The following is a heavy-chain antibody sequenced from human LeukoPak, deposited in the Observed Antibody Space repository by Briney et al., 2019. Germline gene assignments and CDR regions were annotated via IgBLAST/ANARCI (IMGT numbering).Heavy chain of an antibody. D-gene: IGHD6-13*01. Sequence: PSETLSLTCTVSGGSISSYYWSWIRQPPGKGLEWIGYIYYSGSTNYNPSLKSRVTISVDTSKNQFSLKLSSVTAADTAVYYCARGVAAGFDPWGQGTLVTVSS. CDR1: GGSISSYY. CDR3: ARGVAAGFDP. V-gene: IGHV4-59*01. CDR2: IYYSGST. J-gene: IGHJ5*02.